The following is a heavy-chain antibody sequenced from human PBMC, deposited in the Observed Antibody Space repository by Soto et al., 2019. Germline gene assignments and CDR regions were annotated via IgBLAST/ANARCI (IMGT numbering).Heavy chain of an antibody. CDR2: IIPLLGIA. CDR1: GGTFSSYT. D-gene: IGHD3-10*01. Sequence: QVQLVQSGAEVKKPGSSVKVSCKASGGTFSSYTISWVRQAPGQGLEWMGRIIPLLGIANYAQKFQGRVTITADKSTSTAYMELSSLRSEDTAVYYCARGDYGSGFGYWGQGTLVTVSS. V-gene: IGHV1-69*02. J-gene: IGHJ4*02. CDR3: ARGDYGSGFGY.